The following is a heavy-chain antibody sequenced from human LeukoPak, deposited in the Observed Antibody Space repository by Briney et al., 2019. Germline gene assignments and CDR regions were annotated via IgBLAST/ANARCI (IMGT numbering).Heavy chain of an antibody. D-gene: IGHD1-7*01. Sequence: PGGSLRLSCVVSGFTFIDYSMNWVRQAPGKGLGWVSCISSSSSYIYYADSVKGRFTISRDNAKNLLYLQMNSLRAEDTAVYYCARAHNWKYGSFDFWGQGTLVTVSS. J-gene: IGHJ4*02. V-gene: IGHV3-21*01. CDR3: ARAHNWKYGSFDF. CDR2: ISSSSSYI. CDR1: GFTFIDYS.